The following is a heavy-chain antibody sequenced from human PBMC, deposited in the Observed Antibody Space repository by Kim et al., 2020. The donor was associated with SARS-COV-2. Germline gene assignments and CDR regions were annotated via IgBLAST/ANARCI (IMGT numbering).Heavy chain of an antibody. J-gene: IGHJ6*03. V-gene: IGHV3-30*18. CDR1: GFTFSSYG. CDR2: ISYDGSNK. CDR3: AKDGRYCSSTSCVYYYYYMDV. Sequence: GGSLRLSCAASGFTFSSYGMHWVRQAPGKGLEWVAVISYDGSNKYYADSVKGRFTISRDNSKNTLYLQMNSLRAEDTAVYYCAKDGRYCSSTSCVYYYYYMDVWGKGTTVTVSS. D-gene: IGHD2-2*01.